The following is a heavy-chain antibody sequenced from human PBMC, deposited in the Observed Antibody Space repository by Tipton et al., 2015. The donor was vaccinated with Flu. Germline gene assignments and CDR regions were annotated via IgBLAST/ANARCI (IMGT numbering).Heavy chain of an antibody. CDR2: IYYTGYR. J-gene: IGHJ4*02. D-gene: IGHD6-13*01. CDR3: AKVSSWSFFFDS. V-gene: IGHV4-39*07. CDR1: GGPITSSSYY. Sequence: LRLSCSVSGGPITSSSYYWGWIRQPPGRPLEWVGSIYYTGYRYDNPSLKSRLAMSIDTSQSQFSLRLSSMTAADTAVYYCAKVSSWSFFFDSWGQGSQVTVSS.